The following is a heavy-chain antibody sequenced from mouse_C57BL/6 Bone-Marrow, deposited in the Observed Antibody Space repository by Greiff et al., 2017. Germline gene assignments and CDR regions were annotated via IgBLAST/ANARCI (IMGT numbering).Heavy chain of an antibody. CDR1: GYTFTDYN. V-gene: IGHV1-22*01. D-gene: IGHD1-1*01. J-gene: IGHJ1*03. CDR3: GITTVVEGGYFDV. CDR2: INPNNGGT. Sequence: VQLQQSGPELVKPGASVKMSCKASGYTFTDYNMHWVKQSHGKSLEWIGYINPNNGGTSYNQKFKGKATLTVNKSSSTAYMELRSLTSEDSAVYYCGITTVVEGGYFDVWGTGTTVTVSS.